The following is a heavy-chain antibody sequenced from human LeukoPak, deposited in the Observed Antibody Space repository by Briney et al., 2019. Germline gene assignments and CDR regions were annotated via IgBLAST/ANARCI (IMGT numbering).Heavy chain of an antibody. CDR1: GYTFTSYA. CDR2: INAGNGNT. V-gene: IGHV1-3*01. D-gene: IGHD2-15*01. CDR3: AREGLAYCSGGSCYSGLAWFDP. J-gene: IGHJ5*02. Sequence: ASVKVSCKASGYTFTSYAMHWVRQAPGQRLEWMGWINAGNGNTKYSQKFQGRVTITRDTSAGTAYMELSSLRSEDTAVYYCAREGLAYCSGGSCYSGLAWFDPWGQGTLVTVSS.